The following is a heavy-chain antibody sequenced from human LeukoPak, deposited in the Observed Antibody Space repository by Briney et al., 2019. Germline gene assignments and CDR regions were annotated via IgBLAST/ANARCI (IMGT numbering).Heavy chain of an antibody. J-gene: IGHJ4*02. CDR1: GGSISSYY. D-gene: IGHD2-2*01. CDR2: IYYSGST. Sequence: SETLSLTCTVSGGSISSYYWSWIRQPPGKGLEWIGYIYYSGSTNYNPSLKSRVTISVDTSKNQFSLKLSSVTAADTAVYYCARGQGIVVVPAAYYFDYWGQGTLVTVSS. CDR3: ARGQGIVVVPAAYYFDY. V-gene: IGHV4-59*12.